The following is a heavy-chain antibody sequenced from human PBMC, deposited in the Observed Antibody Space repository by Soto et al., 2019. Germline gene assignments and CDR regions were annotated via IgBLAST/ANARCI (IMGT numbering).Heavy chain of an antibody. CDR1: GGSISSGDYY. CDR3: PSQDCTSASCPWGGFDL. J-gene: IGHJ5*02. D-gene: IGHD2-2*01. V-gene: IGHV4-30-4*08. CDR2: IYYSGNT. Sequence: PSETLSLTCAVSGGSISSGDYYWSWIRQPPGKGLEWIGYIYYSGNTYYTPSLKSRATISVDTSKNQFSLSLSSVTVTDTAVYYGPSQDCTSASCPWGGFDLWGQGTMVTVSS.